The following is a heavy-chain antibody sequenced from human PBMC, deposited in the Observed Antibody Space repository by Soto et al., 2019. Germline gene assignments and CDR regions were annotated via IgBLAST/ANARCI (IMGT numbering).Heavy chain of an antibody. CDR2: ISSSSSYI. Sequence: GGSLRLSCAASGFTFSSYSMNWVRQAPGKGLEWVSSISSSSSYIYYADSVKGRFTISRDNAKNSLYLQMNSLRAEDTAVYYCASIMSGYDKVHAFDIWGQGTMVTVSS. V-gene: IGHV3-21*01. J-gene: IGHJ3*02. D-gene: IGHD5-12*01. CDR1: GFTFSSYS. CDR3: ASIMSGYDKVHAFDI.